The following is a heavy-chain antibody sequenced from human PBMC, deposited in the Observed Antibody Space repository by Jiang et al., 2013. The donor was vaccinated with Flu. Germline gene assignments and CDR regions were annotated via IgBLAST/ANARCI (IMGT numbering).Heavy chain of an antibody. CDR2: ISDRGTT. CDR3: ARATAPYYFDNSGYYFYFDH. Sequence: GPGLVKPSQTLSLTCSVSGGSINSGDNYWSWIRQNPGKGLEWIGYISDRGTTYYTPSLKSRIAVSVDTSKNQFSLDLSSVTAADTAVYFCARATAPYYFDNSGYYFYFDHWGRGNPGHRLL. D-gene: IGHD3-22*01. CDR1: GGSINSGDNY. J-gene: IGHJ4*02. V-gene: IGHV4-31*03.